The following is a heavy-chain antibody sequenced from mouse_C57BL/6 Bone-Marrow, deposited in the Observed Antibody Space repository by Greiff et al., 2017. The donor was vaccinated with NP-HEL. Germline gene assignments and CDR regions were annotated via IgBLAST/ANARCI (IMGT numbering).Heavy chain of an antibody. CDR1: GYTFTSYW. CDR3: AREWPTGSAWFAY. D-gene: IGHD4-1*02. Sequence: QVQLQQPGAELVKPGASVKLSCKASGYTFTSYWMHWVKQRPGQGLEWIGMIHPNSGSTNYNEKFKSKATLTVDKSSSTAYMQLSSLTSEDSAVYYCAREWPTGSAWFAYWGQGTLVTVSA. V-gene: IGHV1-64*01. CDR2: IHPNSGST. J-gene: IGHJ3*01.